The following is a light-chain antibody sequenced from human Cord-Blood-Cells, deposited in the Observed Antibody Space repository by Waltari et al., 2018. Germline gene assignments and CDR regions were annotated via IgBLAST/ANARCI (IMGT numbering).Light chain of an antibody. V-gene: IGLV3-1*01. CDR3: QAWDSSTYV. CDR1: KLGDKY. J-gene: IGLJ1*01. Sequence: SYELTQPPSVSVSPGQTASITCSGDKLGDKYACWYQQKPGQSPVLVIYQDSKRPSGIPERFSGSNSGNTATLTVSGTHAMDEADYYCQAWDSSTYVVGTRTKVTVL. CDR2: QDS.